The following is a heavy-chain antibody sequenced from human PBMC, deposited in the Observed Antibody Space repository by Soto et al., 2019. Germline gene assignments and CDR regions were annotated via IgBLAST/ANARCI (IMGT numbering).Heavy chain of an antibody. J-gene: IGHJ4*02. Sequence: EVQLLESGGGLVQPGGSPRLSCAASGFTFSSYAMSWVRQAPGKGLEWVSVISTSGGSTYYADSVKGRFTISRDNSKNTLYLQMTSLRAEGTAVYYCAKDAGGYRGYAFDYWGQGTLVTVSS. V-gene: IGHV3-23*01. CDR1: GFTFSSYA. D-gene: IGHD5-12*01. CDR2: ISTSGGST. CDR3: AKDAGGYRGYAFDY.